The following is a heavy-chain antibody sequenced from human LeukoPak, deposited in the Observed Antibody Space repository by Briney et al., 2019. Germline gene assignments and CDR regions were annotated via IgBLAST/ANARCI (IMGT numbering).Heavy chain of an antibody. Sequence: GGSLRLSCAASGFTFSNNGINWVRQAPGKGLEWVSAISPSGDITYYADSVKGRFTISRDNSKNTLYLQMNSLRAEDTAVYYCAKDMVSYDSIDYWGQGTLVTVSS. CDR3: AKDMVSYDSIDY. D-gene: IGHD3-10*01. CDR2: ISPSGDIT. V-gene: IGHV3-23*01. J-gene: IGHJ4*02. CDR1: GFTFSNNG.